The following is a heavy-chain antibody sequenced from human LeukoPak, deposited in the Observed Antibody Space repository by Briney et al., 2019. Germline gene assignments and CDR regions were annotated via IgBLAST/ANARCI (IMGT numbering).Heavy chain of an antibody. J-gene: IGHJ4*02. CDR2: INSDGSST. V-gene: IGHV3-74*01. CDR1: GFTFSSYW. Sequence: GGSLRLSCAASGFTFSSYWMHWVRQAPGKGQVWVSRINSDGSSTSYADSVKGRFTISRDNAKNTLYLQMNSLRAEDTAVYYCARSPPFSGSYPLIYFDCWGQGTLVTVSS. CDR3: ARSPPFSGSYPLIYFDC. D-gene: IGHD1-26*01.